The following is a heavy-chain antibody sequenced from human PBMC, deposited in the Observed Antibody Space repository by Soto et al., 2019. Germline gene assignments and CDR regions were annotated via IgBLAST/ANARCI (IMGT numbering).Heavy chain of an antibody. CDR2: ICDDGSST. J-gene: IGHJ4*02. Sequence: PGGSLRLSCAASGFTFSSYGMRWARQAPGKGLEWVAVICDDGSSTYYADSVKGRFTISRDNFKNTLYLQMNSLRAEDTAVYYCARQLTGTTTLFDYWAQGTLVTVSS. V-gene: IGHV3-33*08. D-gene: IGHD1-7*01. CDR3: ARQLTGTTTLFDY. CDR1: GFTFSSYG.